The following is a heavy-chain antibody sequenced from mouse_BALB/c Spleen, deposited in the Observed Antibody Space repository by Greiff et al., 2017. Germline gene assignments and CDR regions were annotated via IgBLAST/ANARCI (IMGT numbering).Heavy chain of an antibody. CDR1: GYSFTSYY. V-gene: IGHV1S135*01. CDR2: IDPFNGGT. J-gene: IGHJ4*01. D-gene: IGHD1-1*02. Sequence: EVQLQQSEPELMKPGASVKISCKASGYSFTSYYMHWVKQSHGKSLEWIGYIDPFNGGTSYNQKFKGKATLTVDKSSSTAYMHLSSLTSEDSAVYYCARSGGRGDYYAMDYWGQGTSVTVSS. CDR3: ARSGGRGDYYAMDY.